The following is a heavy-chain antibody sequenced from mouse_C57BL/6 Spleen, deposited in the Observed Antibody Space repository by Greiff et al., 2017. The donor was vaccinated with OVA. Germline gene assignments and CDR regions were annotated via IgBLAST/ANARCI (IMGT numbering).Heavy chain of an antibody. CDR1: GYTFTSYW. Sequence: QVQLKQPGAELVKPGASVKLSCKASGYTFTSYWMQWVKQRPGQGLEWIGEIDPSDSYTNYNQKFKGKATLTVDTSSSTAYMQRSSLTSEDSAVYYCARGNPYYFDYWGQGTTLTVSS. CDR3: ARGNPYYFDY. J-gene: IGHJ2*01. CDR2: IDPSDSYT. D-gene: IGHD2-1*01. V-gene: IGHV1-50*01.